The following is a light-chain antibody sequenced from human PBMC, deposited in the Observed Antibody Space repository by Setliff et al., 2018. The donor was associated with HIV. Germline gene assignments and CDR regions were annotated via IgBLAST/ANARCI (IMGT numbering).Light chain of an antibody. Sequence: DSVMTQSPEPLAVSLGERAAINCKSSQSVLYTSNNKDYLACYQQKPRQPPKLLIYWASTREAGVPHRFSGSGSGTDFTPTSSSLQAEDVAINYCQQYYSTHRTFGQGTKVDIK. V-gene: IGKV4-1*01. CDR3: QQYYSTHRT. J-gene: IGKJ1*01. CDR1: QSVLYTSNNKDY. CDR2: WAS.